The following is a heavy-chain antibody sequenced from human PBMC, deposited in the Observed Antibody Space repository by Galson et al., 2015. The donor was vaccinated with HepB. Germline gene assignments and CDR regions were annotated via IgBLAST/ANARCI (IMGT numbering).Heavy chain of an antibody. J-gene: IGHJ3*02. CDR2: IDWDDDK. Sequence: PALVKPTQTLTLTCTFSGFSLSTSGMCVSWIRQPPGKALEWLALIDWDDDKYYSTSLRTRLTISKDTSKNQVDLKMTNMDPVDTATYYCARIMGLDALDIWGQATMVTVTS. V-gene: IGHV2-70*01. D-gene: IGHD3-16*01. CDR1: GFSLSTSGMC. CDR3: ARIMGLDALDI.